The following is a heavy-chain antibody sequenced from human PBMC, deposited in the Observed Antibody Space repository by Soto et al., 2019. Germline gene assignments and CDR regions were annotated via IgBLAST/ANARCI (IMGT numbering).Heavy chain of an antibody. Sequence: PSETLSLTCAGSGDSISSSNWWSLVRQPPGKGLEWIGEVYHSGSTKYSPSLKSRVTISVDKSKNQFSLELTSVTAADTAVYYCAASNKHVWGREQGYWGQTLLVSV. V-gene: IGHV4-4*02. CDR1: GDSISSSNW. D-gene: IGHD3-16*01. CDR2: VYHSGST. J-gene: IGHJ4*02. CDR3: AASNKHVWGREQGY.